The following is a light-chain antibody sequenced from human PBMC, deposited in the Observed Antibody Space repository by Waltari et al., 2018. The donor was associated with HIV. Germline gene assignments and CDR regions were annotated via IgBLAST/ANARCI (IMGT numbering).Light chain of an antibody. CDR1: QSRVQIDGNTY. Sequence: DVAMTQSPLCFPVTLGHSASMSCKSSQSRVQIDGNTYLNWFHQRPGQSPRRLIYKVSYRDYGVQEGFSGSCSGTVFTLQIHTGEVEDDGVYFGRQGTVWPLTFGGGTRLEIQ. CDR2: KVS. CDR3: RQGTVWPLT. V-gene: IGKV2-30*02. J-gene: IGKJ4*01.